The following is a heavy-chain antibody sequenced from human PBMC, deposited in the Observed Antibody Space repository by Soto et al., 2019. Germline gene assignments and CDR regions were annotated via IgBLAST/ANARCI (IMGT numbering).Heavy chain of an antibody. CDR3: ARDRSYALDV. Sequence: EVQLVESGGGLVQPGGSLRLSCAASGFTFSNSWIHWVRQAPGKGLVWVSHINSDGSGTDYADSVKGRFTISRDNAKNTVYLQMNSLRAKDTAVYYCARDRSYALDVWGQGSTVTVSS. CDR1: GFTFSNSW. V-gene: IGHV3-74*01. CDR2: INSDGSGT. J-gene: IGHJ6*02.